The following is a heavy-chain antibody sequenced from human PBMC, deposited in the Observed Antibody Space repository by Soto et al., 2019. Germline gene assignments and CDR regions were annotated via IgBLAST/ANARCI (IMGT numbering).Heavy chain of an antibody. Sequence: QVQLQESGPGLVKPSQTLSLTCTVSGGSISSGGYYWSWIRQHPGKGLEWIGYIYYSGSTYYNPSLKSRGTISVDTSKNQFSLKLSSVTAAETAVYYCATYVSGSYKPTTFDYLGQGTLVTVSS. CDR1: GGSISSGGYY. D-gene: IGHD3-10*01. J-gene: IGHJ4*02. CDR2: IYYSGST. V-gene: IGHV4-31*03. CDR3: ATYVSGSYKPTTFDY.